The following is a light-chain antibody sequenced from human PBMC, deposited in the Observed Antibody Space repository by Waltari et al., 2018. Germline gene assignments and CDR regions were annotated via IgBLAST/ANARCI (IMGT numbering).Light chain of an antibody. J-gene: IGKJ4*01. CDR3: QQLKSYPLT. V-gene: IGKV1-9*01. Sequence: DIQLTQSPSFLSASVGDRVTITCRASQDISRYLAWYQQKPGKAPKLLMYTASTLPSGVPSRFSRTGSGTEFTLTIGSLQPEDFATYDCQQLKSYPLTFGGGTKVEIK. CDR1: QDISRY. CDR2: TAS.